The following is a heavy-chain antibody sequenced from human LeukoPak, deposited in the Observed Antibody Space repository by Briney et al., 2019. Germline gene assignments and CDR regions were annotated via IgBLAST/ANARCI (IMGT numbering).Heavy chain of an antibody. CDR3: ASQGSSCYYPQIPFDY. CDR2: IIPIFGTA. Sequence: GASVKVSCKASGGTFISYAISWVRQAPGQGLEWMGGIIPIFGTANYAQKFQGRVTITTDESTSTAYMELSSLRSEDTAVYYCASQGSSCYYPQIPFDYWGQGTLVTVSS. CDR1: GGTFISYA. V-gene: IGHV1-69*05. D-gene: IGHD3-22*01. J-gene: IGHJ4*02.